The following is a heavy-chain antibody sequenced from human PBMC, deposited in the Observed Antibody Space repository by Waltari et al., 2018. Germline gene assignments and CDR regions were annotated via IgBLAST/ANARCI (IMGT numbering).Heavy chain of an antibody. CDR2: VRVSGKT. V-gene: IGHV4-4*02. CDR3: ARYRGRGLCLNS. J-gene: IGHJ4*02. D-gene: IGHD2-15*01. Sequence: GWGGQAPGMGGKAKWQVRVSGKTKYTASVASRVAVSVDTSTAHFSLKVTSATAADTAVYYCARYRGRGLCLNSWGQGILVTVSP.